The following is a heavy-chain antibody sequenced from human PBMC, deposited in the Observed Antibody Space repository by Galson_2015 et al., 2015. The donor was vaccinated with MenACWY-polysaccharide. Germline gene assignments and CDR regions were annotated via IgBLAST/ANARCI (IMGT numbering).Heavy chain of an antibody. V-gene: IGHV3-48*03. CDR2: ISTSGSTI. CDR1: GFTFSSYE. J-gene: IGHJ4*02. Sequence: SLRISCAASGFTFSSYEMNWVRQAPGKGLEWVSYISTSGSTIFYADSVKGRFTISRDNAKNSLYLQMTSLRADDTAVYYCARVALLGVTAYVSDYSGPGTLVAVSS. CDR3: ARVALLGVTAYVSDY. D-gene: IGHD2-21*02.